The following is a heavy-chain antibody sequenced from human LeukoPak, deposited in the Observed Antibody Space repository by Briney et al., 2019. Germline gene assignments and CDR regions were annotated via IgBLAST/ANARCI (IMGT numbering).Heavy chain of an antibody. CDR3: TKEFCVSGAACAEASNYNF. J-gene: IGHJ2*01. CDR1: GFTFSKDD. D-gene: IGHD5-24*01. V-gene: IGHV3-13*01. CDR2: IGVTGDT. Sequence: GGSLRLSCAASGFTFSKDDFHWVRQAPGKGLEWVAAIGVTGDTYYADSVKVRFTISREDAANSLYLQMRSLGAGDTALYYCTKEFCVSGAACAEASNYNFWGRGALVTFSS.